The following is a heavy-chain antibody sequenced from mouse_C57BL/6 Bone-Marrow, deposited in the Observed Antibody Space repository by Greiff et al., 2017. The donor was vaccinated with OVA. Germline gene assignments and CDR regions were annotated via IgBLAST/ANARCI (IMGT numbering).Heavy chain of an antibody. Sequence: QVQLQQPGAELVKPGASVKLSCKASGYTFTSYWMQWVKQRPGQGLEWIGELDPSDSYTNYNQKFKGKATLTVDTSSSTAYMQLSSLTSEDSAVYYCARSGGTTGLGAMDYWGQGTSVTVSS. CDR1: GYTFTSYW. V-gene: IGHV1-50*01. D-gene: IGHD1-1*01. CDR3: ARSGGTTGLGAMDY. CDR2: LDPSDSYT. J-gene: IGHJ4*01.